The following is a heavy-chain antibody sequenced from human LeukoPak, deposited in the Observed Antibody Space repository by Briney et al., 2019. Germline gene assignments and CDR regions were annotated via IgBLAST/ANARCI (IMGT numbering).Heavy chain of an antibody. CDR1: GGSISSSSYY. D-gene: IGHD1-26*01. CDR2: IYYSGST. CDR3: AHRVGATTLPFDY. V-gene: IGHV4-39*01. Sequence: PSETLSLNCTVSGGSISSSSYYWGWIHQPPGKGLEWIGSIYYSGSTYYNPSLKSRVTISVDTSKNQFSLKLSSVTAADTAVYYCAHRVGATTLPFDYWGQGTLVTVSS. J-gene: IGHJ4*02.